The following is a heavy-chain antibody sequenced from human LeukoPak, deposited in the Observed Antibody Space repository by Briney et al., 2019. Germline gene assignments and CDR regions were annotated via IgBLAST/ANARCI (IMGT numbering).Heavy chain of an antibody. CDR2: VYYSGST. CDR3: ARHPVTYCGGDCYRNVFDI. Sequence: PSETLSLTCAVSGGSISSSNWWSWVRQPPGKGLEWIGSVYYSGSTYYNPTLKSRVTISVDTSKNQFSLKLGSVTAADTAVFYCARHPVTYCGGDCYRNVFDIWGQGTMVTVSS. D-gene: IGHD2-21*01. V-gene: IGHV4-39*01. CDR1: GGSISSSNW. J-gene: IGHJ3*02.